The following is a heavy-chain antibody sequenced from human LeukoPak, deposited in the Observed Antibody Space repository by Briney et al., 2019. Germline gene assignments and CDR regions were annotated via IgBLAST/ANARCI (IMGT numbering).Heavy chain of an antibody. CDR3: ARDSTWVLDY. D-gene: IGHD1-26*01. J-gene: IGHJ4*02. CDR2: IKEDGSVK. Sequence: GGSLRLSCEASGFTFRSHWMTWVRQSPGKGLEWVANIKEDGSVKYYVDSVKGRFTISRDNTKNELYLQMSSLRADDTAVYFCARDSTWVLDYWGQGTLISVSS. V-gene: IGHV3-7*03. CDR1: GFTFRSHW.